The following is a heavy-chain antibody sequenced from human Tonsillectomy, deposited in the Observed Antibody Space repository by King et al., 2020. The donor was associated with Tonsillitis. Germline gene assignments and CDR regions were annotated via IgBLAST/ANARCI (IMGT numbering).Heavy chain of an antibody. CDR1: GFTFDDYA. J-gene: IGHJ6*03. CDR3: AKALWLYYMDV. V-gene: IGHV3-43*02. D-gene: IGHD5-18*01. CDR2: ISGDGGST. Sequence: VQLVESGGGVVQPGGSLRLSCVASGFTFDDYAMHWVRQVPGKGLDWVSLISGDGGSTNYADIVKGRFTISRDNSKNSLFLQMNSLRTEDTALYYCAKALWLYYMDVWGKGTTVTVSS.